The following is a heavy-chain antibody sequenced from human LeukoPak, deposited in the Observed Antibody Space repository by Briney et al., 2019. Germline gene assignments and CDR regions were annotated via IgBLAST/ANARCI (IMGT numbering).Heavy chain of an antibody. CDR3: ARDLSRGSSGAYYYYSMDV. CDR1: GFTFSSYS. D-gene: IGHD5-12*01. CDR2: ISSSSSYI. Sequence: PGGSLRLSCAASGFTFSSYSMNWVRQAPGKGLEWVSSISSSSSYIYYADSVKGRFTISRDNAKNSLYLQMNSLRAEDTAVYYCARDLSRGSSGAYYYYSMDVWGQGTTVTVSS. V-gene: IGHV3-21*01. J-gene: IGHJ6*02.